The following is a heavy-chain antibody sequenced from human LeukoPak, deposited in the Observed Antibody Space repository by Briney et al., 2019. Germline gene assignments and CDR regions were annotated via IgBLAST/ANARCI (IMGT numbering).Heavy chain of an antibody. V-gene: IGHV3-21*01. Sequence: PGGSLRLSCAASGFTFSSYSMNWVRQAPGKGLEWVSSISSSSSYIYYADSVKGRFTISRDNAKNSLYLQMNSLRAEDTAVYYCAIVVVPAASGAFDIWGQGTMVTVSS. CDR2: ISSSSSYI. CDR3: AIVVVPAASGAFDI. J-gene: IGHJ3*02. CDR1: GFTFSSYS. D-gene: IGHD2-2*01.